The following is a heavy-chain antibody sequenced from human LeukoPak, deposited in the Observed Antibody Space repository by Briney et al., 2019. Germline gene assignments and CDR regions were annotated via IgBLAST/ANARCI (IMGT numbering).Heavy chain of an antibody. D-gene: IGHD6-6*01. CDR2: ISPTGSTT. CDR1: GFTFSSYS. V-gene: IGHV3-74*01. J-gene: IGHJ4*02. CDR3: ARGPNSNWSGLDF. Sequence: GGSLRLSCAASGFTFSSYSMNWVRQAPGKGLVWVSRISPTGSTTSYADSVKGRFTVSRDNAKNTLYLQVNNLRAEGTAVYYCARGPNSNWSGLDFWGQGTLLTVSS.